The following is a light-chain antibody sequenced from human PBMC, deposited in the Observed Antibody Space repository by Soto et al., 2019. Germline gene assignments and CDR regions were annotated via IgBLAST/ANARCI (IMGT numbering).Light chain of an antibody. CDR2: DVT. J-gene: IGLJ2*01. Sequence: QSALTQPPSASGSPGQSVTISCTGTSSDVGGYNYVSWYQQHPGKAPKLMIYDVTRRPSGVPDLFSGSKSGNTASLTVSGLQAEDEADYYCTSYAGSNNFVAFGGGTKLTVL. CDR1: SSDVGGYNY. V-gene: IGLV2-8*01. CDR3: TSYAGSNNFVA.